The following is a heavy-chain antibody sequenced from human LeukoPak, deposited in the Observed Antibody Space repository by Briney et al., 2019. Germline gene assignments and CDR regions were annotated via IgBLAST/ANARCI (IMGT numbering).Heavy chain of an antibody. CDR2: ISGSGDST. J-gene: IGHJ6*02. V-gene: IGHV3-23*01. D-gene: IGHD4-17*01. CDR3: AKHYGNYYYGMDV. Sequence: PGGSLRLSCAASGFTFSSYAMSWVRQAPGKGLEWVSGISGSGDSTYYADSVKGRFTISRGNSKNILFLQMNSLRAEDTAEYFCAKHYGNYYYGMDVWGHGTTVTVS. CDR1: GFTFSSYA.